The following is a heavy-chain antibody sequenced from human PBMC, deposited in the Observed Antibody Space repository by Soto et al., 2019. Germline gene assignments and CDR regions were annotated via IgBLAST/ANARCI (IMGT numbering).Heavy chain of an antibody. CDR1: GFTFSSYS. V-gene: IGHV3-48*01. CDR3: ARQGVDVVVAAPIPLPWDY. D-gene: IGHD2-15*01. CDR2: ISSSSSTI. Sequence: GGSLRLSCAASGFTFSSYSMNWVRQAPGKGLEWVSYISSSSSTIYYADSVKGRFTISRDNAKNSLYLQMNSLRAEDTAVYYCARQGVDVVVAAPIPLPWDYWGQGTLVTVSS. J-gene: IGHJ4*02.